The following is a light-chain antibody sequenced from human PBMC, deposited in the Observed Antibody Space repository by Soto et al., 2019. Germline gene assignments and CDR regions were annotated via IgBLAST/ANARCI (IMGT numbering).Light chain of an antibody. J-gene: IGKJ1*01. Sequence: DIQLTQSPSFLSASVGDRVTITWRASQDISSYLAWYQQKPGKAPKLLIYAAFSLENGVPSRFSGSGSGTEFTLTISSLQPEDFATYYCQQLNTYPRTFGPGTKVDIK. V-gene: IGKV1-9*01. CDR1: QDISSY. CDR2: AAF. CDR3: QQLNTYPRT.